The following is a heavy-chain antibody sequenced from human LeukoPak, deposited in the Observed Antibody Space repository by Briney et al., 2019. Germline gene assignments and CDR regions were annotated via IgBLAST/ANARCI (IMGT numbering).Heavy chain of an antibody. CDR3: ASPTPRVVVVPAALDY. D-gene: IGHD2-2*01. CDR1: GGTFSSYA. CDR2: IIPIFGTA. J-gene: IGHJ4*02. Sequence: SVKVSCKASGGTFSSYAISWVRQAPEQGLEWMGGIIPIFGTANYAQKFQGRVTITADESTSTAYMELSSLRSEDTAVYYCASPTPRVVVVPAALDYWGQGTLVTVSS. V-gene: IGHV1-69*01.